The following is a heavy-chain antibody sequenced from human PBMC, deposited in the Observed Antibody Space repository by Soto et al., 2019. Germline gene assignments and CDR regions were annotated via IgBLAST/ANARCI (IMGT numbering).Heavy chain of an antibody. Sequence: SETLSLTCAVYGGSFSGYYWSWIRQPPGKGLEWIGEINHSGSTNYNPSLKSRVTISVDTSKNQFSLRLSSVTAADTAVYYCARAPIQLWYPYYYYGMDVWGQGTTVTVSS. D-gene: IGHD5-18*01. CDR2: INHSGST. CDR3: ARAPIQLWYPYYYYGMDV. J-gene: IGHJ6*02. CDR1: GGSFSGYY. V-gene: IGHV4-34*01.